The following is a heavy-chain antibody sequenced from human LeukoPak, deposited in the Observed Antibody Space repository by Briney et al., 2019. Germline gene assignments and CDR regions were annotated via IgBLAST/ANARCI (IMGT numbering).Heavy chain of an antibody. CDR3: ARVGRQLDRGYYYYGMDV. V-gene: IGHV3-30-3*01. J-gene: IGHJ6*02. Sequence: PGRSLRLSCAASGFTFSSYAMHWVRQTPGKGLEWVAVISYDGSNKYYADSVKGRFTISRDNSKNTLYLQMNSLRAEDTAVYYCARVGRQLDRGYYYYGMDVWGQGTTVTVSS. CDR2: ISYDGSNK. D-gene: IGHD6-13*01. CDR1: GFTFSSYA.